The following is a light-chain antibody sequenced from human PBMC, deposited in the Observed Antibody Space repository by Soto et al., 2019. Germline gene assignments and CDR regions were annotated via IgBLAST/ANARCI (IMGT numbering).Light chain of an antibody. Sequence: TESPLTLSFSPGARATLSCRASQSVRSNLAWYQQKPGQAPRLLIYGASTRATGIPARFSGSGSETEFTLTISSLQSEDFELYYCQQYNNWPWTFGQGTKVHIK. CDR2: GAS. CDR1: QSVRSN. V-gene: IGKV3-15*01. CDR3: QQYNNWPWT. J-gene: IGKJ1*01.